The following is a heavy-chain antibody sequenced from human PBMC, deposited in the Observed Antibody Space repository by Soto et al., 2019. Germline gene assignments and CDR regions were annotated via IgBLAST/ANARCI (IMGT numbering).Heavy chain of an antibody. J-gene: IGHJ4*02. CDR1: GGSISSGGYS. Sequence: SETLSLTCAVSGGSISSGGYSWSWIRQPPGKGLEWIGYIYHSGSTYYNPSLKSRVTISVDRSKNQFSLKLSSVTAADTAVYYCARGYSYGKFDYWGQGTLVTVS. D-gene: IGHD5-18*01. CDR3: ARGYSYGKFDY. CDR2: IYHSGST. V-gene: IGHV4-30-2*01.